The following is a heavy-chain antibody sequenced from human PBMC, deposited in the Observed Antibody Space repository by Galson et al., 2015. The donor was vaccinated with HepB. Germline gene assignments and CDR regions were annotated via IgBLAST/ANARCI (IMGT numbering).Heavy chain of an antibody. V-gene: IGHV3-23*01. CDR2: ISGSGGST. J-gene: IGHJ5*02. Sequence: LRLSCAASGFTFSSYAMSWVRQAPGKGLEWVSAISGSGGSTYYADSVKGRFTISRDNSKNTLYLQMNSLRAEDTAVYYCAKWVARGYSYGYGWFDPWGQGTLVTVSS. CDR1: GFTFSSYA. CDR3: AKWVARGYSYGYGWFDP. D-gene: IGHD5-18*01.